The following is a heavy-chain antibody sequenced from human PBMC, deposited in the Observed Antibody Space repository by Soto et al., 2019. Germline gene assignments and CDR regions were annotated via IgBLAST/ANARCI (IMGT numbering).Heavy chain of an antibody. V-gene: IGHV1-46*01. CDR2: INPSGGST. J-gene: IGHJ4*02. CDR1: GYTFTSFY. Sequence: QVQVVQSGAEVKKPGASVKVCCKASGYTFTSFYLHWVRQAPGQGLEWMGRINPSGGSTSYAQRFQGRVTLTRDTSTSTVYMELSSLRSDDTAVYYCARGGSVAVLTDGFDHWGQGTLVTVSS. D-gene: IGHD2-21*02. CDR3: ARGGSVAVLTDGFDH.